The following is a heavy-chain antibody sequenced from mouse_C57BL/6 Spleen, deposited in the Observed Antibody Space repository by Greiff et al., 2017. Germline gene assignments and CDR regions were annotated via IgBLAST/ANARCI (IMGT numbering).Heavy chain of an antibody. V-gene: IGHV1-20*01. CDR2: INPYNGDT. CDR3: ARGYYGSSPSFDY. J-gene: IGHJ2*01. CDR1: GYSFTGYF. Sequence: EVQLQQSGPELVKPGDSVKISCKASGYSFTGYFMNWVMQSHGKSLEWIGRINPYNGDTFYNQKFKGKATLTVDKSSSTAHMELRSLTSEDSAVYYCARGYYGSSPSFDYWGQGTTLTVSS. D-gene: IGHD1-1*01.